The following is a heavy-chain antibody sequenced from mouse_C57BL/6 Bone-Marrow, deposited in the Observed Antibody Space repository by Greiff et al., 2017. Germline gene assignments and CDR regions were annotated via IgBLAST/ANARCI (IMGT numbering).Heavy chain of an antibody. CDR1: GFTFSDYY. Sequence: EVKLQESGGGLVQPGGSLKLSCAASGFTFSDYYMYWVRQTPEKRLEWVAYISNGGGSTYYPDTVKGRFTISRDTAKNTLYLQMSRLKSEDTAMYYCARHPYYGSLYAMDYWGQGTSVTVSS. J-gene: IGHJ4*01. D-gene: IGHD1-1*01. V-gene: IGHV5-12*01. CDR2: ISNGGGST. CDR3: ARHPYYGSLYAMDY.